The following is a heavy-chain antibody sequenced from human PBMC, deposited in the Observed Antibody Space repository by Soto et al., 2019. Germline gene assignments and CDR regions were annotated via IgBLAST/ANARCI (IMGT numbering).Heavy chain of an antibody. V-gene: IGHV1-3*01. CDR2: INAGNGNT. D-gene: IGHD6-13*01. Sequence: ASVKVTCKASGYTFTSYAMHWVRQAPGQRLEWMGWINAGNGNTKYSQKFQGRVTITRDTSASTAYMELSSLRSEDTAVYYCARGAGDYYYYYMDVWGKGTTVTVSS. CDR3: ARGAGDYYYYYMDV. CDR1: GYTFTSYA. J-gene: IGHJ6*03.